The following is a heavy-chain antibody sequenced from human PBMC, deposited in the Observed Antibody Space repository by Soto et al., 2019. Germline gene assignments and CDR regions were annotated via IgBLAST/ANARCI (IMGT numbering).Heavy chain of an antibody. CDR3: AKGPIRIPESERRNALDI. D-gene: IGHD3-3*02. V-gene: IGHV3-23*01. CDR1: GFTFSSYW. Sequence: GGSLRLSCAASGFTFSSYWMSWVRQAPGKGLEWVSGINFSGSTTYYADSVKGRFTISRDSSKNTLYLQMNSLRAEDTAVYYCAKGPIRIPESERRNALDIWGQGTLVTVS. CDR2: INFSGSTT. J-gene: IGHJ3*02.